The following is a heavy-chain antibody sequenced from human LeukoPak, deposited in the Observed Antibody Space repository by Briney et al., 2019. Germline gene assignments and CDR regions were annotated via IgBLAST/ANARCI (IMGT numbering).Heavy chain of an antibody. Sequence: SETLSLTCTVSGGSISSYYWSWIRQPPGKGLEWIGYIYYSGSTNYNPSLKSRVTISVDTSKNQFSLKLSFVTAADTAVYYCARVDPRYSSSWAFDYWGQGTLVTVSS. CDR2: IYYSGST. D-gene: IGHD6-13*01. CDR3: ARVDPRYSSSWAFDY. CDR1: GGSISSYY. J-gene: IGHJ4*02. V-gene: IGHV4-59*01.